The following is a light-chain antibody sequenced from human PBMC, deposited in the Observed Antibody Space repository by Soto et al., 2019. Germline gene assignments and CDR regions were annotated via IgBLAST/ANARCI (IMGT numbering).Light chain of an antibody. CDR1: QSIRNN. CDR2: SAS. V-gene: IGKV3-15*01. CDR3: QQYKNWPPIT. Sequence: EIVMTQSPATLSVSPGERATLSCRASQSIRNNLAWYQQKLGQAPRLLIYSASIRATGIPARFSGSGSGTEFTLTISSLQSEDFAVYYCQQYKNWPPITFGGGTKVEI. J-gene: IGKJ4*01.